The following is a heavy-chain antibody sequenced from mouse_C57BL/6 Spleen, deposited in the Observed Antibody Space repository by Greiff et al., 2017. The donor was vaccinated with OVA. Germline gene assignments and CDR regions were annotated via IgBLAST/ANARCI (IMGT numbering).Heavy chain of an antibody. J-gene: IGHJ4*01. CDR2: IDPANGNT. V-gene: IGHV14-3*01. Sequence: VHVKQSVAELVRPGASVKLSCTASGFNIKNTYMHWVKQRPEQGLEWIGRIDPANGNTKYAPKFQGKATITADTSSNTAYLQLSSLTSEDTAIYYCARSWVLRPGAMDYWGQGTSVTVSS. D-gene: IGHD2-3*01. CDR3: ARSWVLRPGAMDY. CDR1: GFNIKNTY.